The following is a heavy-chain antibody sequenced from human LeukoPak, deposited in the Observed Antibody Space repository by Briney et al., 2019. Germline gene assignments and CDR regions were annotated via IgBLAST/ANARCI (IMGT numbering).Heavy chain of an antibody. CDR2: IYSGDST. J-gene: IGHJ3*02. Sequence: GRSLRLSCAASGFTFSTYGMHWVRQAPGKGLEWVSLIYSGDSTYYADSVKGRFTMSRDNSKNTLYLQMNSLRVEDTAVYYCARDGRWLQLAPDAFDIWGQGTMVTVSS. V-gene: IGHV3-NL1*01. D-gene: IGHD5-24*01. CDR3: ARDGRWLQLAPDAFDI. CDR1: GFTFSTYG.